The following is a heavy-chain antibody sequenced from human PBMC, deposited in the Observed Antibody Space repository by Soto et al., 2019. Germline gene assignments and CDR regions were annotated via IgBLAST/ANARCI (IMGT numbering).Heavy chain of an antibody. Sequence: PGGSLRLSCAASGFTFRSYAMHWVRQAPGKGLEWVAVISYDESDKYYADSLKGRFTISRDNSKNTRYLQMNSLRGEDPAVYYCARDLSVAGPDYWGQGTRVTVDS. CDR2: ISYDESDK. J-gene: IGHJ4*02. D-gene: IGHD6-19*01. V-gene: IGHV3-30*03. CDR3: ARDLSVAGPDY. CDR1: GFTFRSYA.